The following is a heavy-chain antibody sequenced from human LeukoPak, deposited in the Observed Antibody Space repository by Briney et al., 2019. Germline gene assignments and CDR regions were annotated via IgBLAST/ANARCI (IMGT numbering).Heavy chain of an antibody. CDR3: AGGEYYYDSSGYYPLYYFDY. V-gene: IGHV1-69*05. J-gene: IGHJ4*02. Sequence: SVTVSCKASGGTFSSYAISRVRQAPGQGLEWMGRIIPIFGTANYAQKFQGRVTITTDESTSTAYMELSSLRSEDTAVYYCAGGEYYYDSSGYYPLYYFDYWGQGTLVTVSS. D-gene: IGHD3-22*01. CDR1: GGTFSSYA. CDR2: IIPIFGTA.